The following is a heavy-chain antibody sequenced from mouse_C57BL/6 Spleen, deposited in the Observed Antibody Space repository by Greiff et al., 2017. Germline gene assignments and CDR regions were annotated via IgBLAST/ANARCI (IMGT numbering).Heavy chain of an antibody. CDR3: ARYDYVSDYYAMDY. D-gene: IGHD2-4*01. V-gene: IGHV5-17*01. J-gene: IGHJ4*01. CDR1: GFTFSDYG. Sequence: DVKLVESGGGLVKPGGSLKLSCAASGFTFSDYGMHWVRQAPEKGLEWVAYISSGSSTIYYADTVKGRFTISRDNAKNTLFLQMTSLRSEDTAMYYCARYDYVSDYYAMDYWGQGTSVTVSS. CDR2: ISSGSSTI.